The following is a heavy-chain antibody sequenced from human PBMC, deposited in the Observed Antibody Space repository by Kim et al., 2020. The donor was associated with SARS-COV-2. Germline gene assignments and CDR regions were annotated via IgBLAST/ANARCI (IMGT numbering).Heavy chain of an antibody. CDR3: AKDLLYVPGRGYFDS. J-gene: IGHJ4*02. D-gene: IGHD3-10*01. Sequence: ESVRGRFTITRDNSRNMLHLQMDSLRVEDTAVYYCAKDLLYVPGRGYFDSWGQGVLVTVSS. V-gene: IGHV3-23*02.